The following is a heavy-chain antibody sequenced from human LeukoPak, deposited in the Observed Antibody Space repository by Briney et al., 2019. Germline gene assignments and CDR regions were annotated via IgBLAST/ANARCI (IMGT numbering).Heavy chain of an antibody. CDR2: IYYSGST. Sequence: SETLSLTCTVSGGSISSYYWSWIRQPPVKELEWIGYIYYSGSTNYNPSLKSRVTISVDTSKNQFSLKLSSVTAADTAVYYCARGFVFLGSRSYYYGMDVWGQGTTVTVSS. D-gene: IGHD3-16*01. J-gene: IGHJ6*02. CDR1: GGSISSYY. CDR3: ARGFVFLGSRSYYYGMDV. V-gene: IGHV4-59*01.